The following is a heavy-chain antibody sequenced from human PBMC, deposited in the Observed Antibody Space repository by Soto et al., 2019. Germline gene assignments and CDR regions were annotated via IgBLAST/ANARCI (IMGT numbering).Heavy chain of an antibody. CDR1: GFTFSSYA. V-gene: IGHV3-30-3*01. J-gene: IGHJ4*02. CDR3: ARERGSWYYFDY. D-gene: IGHD1-26*01. Sequence: QPGGSLRLSCAASGFTFSSYAMHWVRQAPGKGLEWVAVISYDGSNKYYADSVKGRFTISRDNSKNTLYLQMNSLRAEDTAVYYCARERGSWYYFDYWRQGTLVTVSS. CDR2: ISYDGSNK.